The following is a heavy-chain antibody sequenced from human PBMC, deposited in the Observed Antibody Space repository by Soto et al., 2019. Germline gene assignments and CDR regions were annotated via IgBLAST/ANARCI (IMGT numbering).Heavy chain of an antibody. CDR2: VSHDGRNT. J-gene: IGHJ4*02. D-gene: IGHD6-19*01. Sequence: VQLVESGGGVVLPGRSLRLSCAASGFTFSDYAMHWVRQAPGKGLEWVAVVSHDGRNTHYADSVKGRFTISRDSSKNTVYLEMTSLRAEDTAVYYCAKGGRQWLVTSDFNYWGQGALVTVSS. CDR3: AKGGRQWLVTSDFNY. V-gene: IGHV3-30*18. CDR1: GFTFSDYA.